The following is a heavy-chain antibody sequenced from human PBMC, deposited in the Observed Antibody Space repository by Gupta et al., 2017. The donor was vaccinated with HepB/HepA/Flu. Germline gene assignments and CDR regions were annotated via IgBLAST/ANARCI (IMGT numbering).Heavy chain of an antibody. Sequence: EVQLAESGGSLVQPGGSLRLSCAASGFTVSSYWMHWVRQAPGKGLVWVSRMNQHGSVINYADSVKGRFTISRDNTKNALYLQMNSLRAEDTAIYFCSRDTFGPYVDGGQGTLVTVSS. CDR2: MNQHGSVI. CDR3: SRDTFGPYVD. V-gene: IGHV3-74*01. J-gene: IGHJ1*01. CDR1: GFTVSSYW. D-gene: IGHD2/OR15-2a*01.